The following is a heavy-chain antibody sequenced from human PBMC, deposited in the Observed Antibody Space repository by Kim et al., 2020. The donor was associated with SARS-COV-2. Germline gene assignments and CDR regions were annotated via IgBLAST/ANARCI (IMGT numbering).Heavy chain of an antibody. CDR3: ARELGRYFDRIIDY. J-gene: IGHJ4*02. Sequence: SETLSLTCTVSGSSINNYYWTWIRQPPGKGLEWIGYIYNSGTTNYNPSLKSRVTMSVDTSKNQFSLNLSSVTAADTAVYYCARELGRYFDRIIDYWGQGTLVTVSS. CDR1: GSSINNYY. D-gene: IGHD3-9*01. V-gene: IGHV4-59*01. CDR2: IYNSGTT.